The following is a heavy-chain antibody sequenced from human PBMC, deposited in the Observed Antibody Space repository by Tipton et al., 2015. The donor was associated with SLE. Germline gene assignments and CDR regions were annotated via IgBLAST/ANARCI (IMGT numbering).Heavy chain of an antibody. V-gene: IGHV4-39*07. J-gene: IGHJ4*02. CDR1: GGSIGSGDYY. CDR3: ARELLSSSWPNIDY. D-gene: IGHD6-13*01. CDR2: IYYSGSA. Sequence: TLSLTCTVSGGSIGSGDYYWSWIRQPPGKGLEWIGSIYYSGSAYYNPSLKSRVTISVDTSKNQFSLKLSSVTAADTAVYYCARELLSSSWPNIDYWGQGTLVTVSS.